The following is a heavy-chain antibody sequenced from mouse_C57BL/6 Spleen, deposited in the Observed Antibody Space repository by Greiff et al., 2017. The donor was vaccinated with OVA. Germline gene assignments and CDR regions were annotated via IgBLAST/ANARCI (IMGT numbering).Heavy chain of an antibody. Sequence: DVQLQESGPGMVKPSQSLSLTCTVTGYSITSGYDWHWIRHFPGNKLEWMGYISYSGSTNYNPSLKSRISITHDTSKNHFFLKLNSVTTEDTATYYCARAGIAWFAYWGQGTLVTVSA. CDR3: ARAGIAWFAY. V-gene: IGHV3-1*01. CDR2: ISYSGST. J-gene: IGHJ3*01. CDR1: GYSITSGYD.